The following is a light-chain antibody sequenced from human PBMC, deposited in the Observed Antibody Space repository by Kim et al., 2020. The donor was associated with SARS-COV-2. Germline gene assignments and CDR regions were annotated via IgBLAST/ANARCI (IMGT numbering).Light chain of an antibody. J-gene: IGKJ4*01. Sequence: PGDRATLSCRASQSVSTYLAWYQQKPGQAPRLLIYDASNRATGIPARFSGSGSGTDFTLTIDSLEPEDFAVYYCQQRSDWPPAFGGGTKVDI. V-gene: IGKV3-11*01. CDR1: QSVSTY. CDR3: QQRSDWPPA. CDR2: DAS.